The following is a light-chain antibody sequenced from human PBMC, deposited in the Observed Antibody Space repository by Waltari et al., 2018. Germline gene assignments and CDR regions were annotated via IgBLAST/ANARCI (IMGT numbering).Light chain of an antibody. CDR3: QQYNNYLT. CDR2: DAS. V-gene: IGKV1-5*01. Sequence: IQMTQSPSTLSASVGDRVTIPCRASQFISNLLAWYQHQPGKAPKLLIYDASKLKSGVPSRFSGSGSGTEFTLTIASLQPDDFATYYCQQYNNYLTFGPGTKVDI. CDR1: QFISNL. J-gene: IGKJ3*01.